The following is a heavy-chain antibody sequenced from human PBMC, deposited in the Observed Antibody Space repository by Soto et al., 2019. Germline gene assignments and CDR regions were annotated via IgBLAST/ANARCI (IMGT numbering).Heavy chain of an antibody. D-gene: IGHD2-21*02. J-gene: IGHJ6*02. CDR1: GGSISSYY. CDR3: ARDGSRVVVTADDGMDV. CDR2: IYYSGST. V-gene: IGHV4-59*12. Sequence: SETLSLTCTVSGGSISSYYWSWIRQPPGKGLEWIGYIYYSGSTNYNPSLKSRVTMSVDTSKNQFSLKLSSVTAADTAVYYCARDGSRVVVTADDGMDVWGQGTTVTVYS.